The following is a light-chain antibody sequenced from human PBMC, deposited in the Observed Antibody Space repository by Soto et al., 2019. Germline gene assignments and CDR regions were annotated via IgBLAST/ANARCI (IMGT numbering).Light chain of an antibody. CDR3: QQSHSIPYT. CDR2: IAS. J-gene: IGKJ2*01. CDR1: QSVGND. V-gene: IGKV1-39*01. Sequence: DIQMTQSPSSPSASVGDRVTITCRASQSVGNDLNWYQQKSGRAPKVLISIASTLQRGVPSRFSGSGSGTDFTLTISSRQPEDFATYDCQQSHSIPYTFGQGTKLEI.